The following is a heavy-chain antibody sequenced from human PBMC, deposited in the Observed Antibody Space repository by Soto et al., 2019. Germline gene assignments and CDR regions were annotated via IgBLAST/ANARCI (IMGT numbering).Heavy chain of an antibody. V-gene: IGHV1-69*02. CDR2: IIPILGIA. CDR1: GGTFSSYT. D-gene: IGHD4-17*01. J-gene: IGHJ4*02. Sequence: SVKVSCXASGGTFSSYTISWVRQAPGQGLEWMGRIIPILGIANYAQKFQGRVTITADKSTSTAYMELSSLRSEDTAVYYCARSYYGDYDRYWGQGTLVTVSS. CDR3: ARSYYGDYDRY.